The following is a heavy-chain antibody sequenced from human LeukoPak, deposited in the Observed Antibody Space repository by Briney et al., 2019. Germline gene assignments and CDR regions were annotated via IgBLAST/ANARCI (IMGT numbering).Heavy chain of an antibody. J-gene: IGHJ4*02. CDR1: GGSISSRDYY. CDR3: AGLFSGYDPFDY. Sequence: SETLSLTCTVSGGSISSRDYYWSWIRQPPGKGLEWIGYIYYGGSTSYNPSLKSRVTISVDTSQNQFSLRLTSVTAADTAVYYCAGLFSGYDPFDYWGQGTLVTVSS. CDR2: IYYGGST. D-gene: IGHD5-12*01. V-gene: IGHV4-30-4*08.